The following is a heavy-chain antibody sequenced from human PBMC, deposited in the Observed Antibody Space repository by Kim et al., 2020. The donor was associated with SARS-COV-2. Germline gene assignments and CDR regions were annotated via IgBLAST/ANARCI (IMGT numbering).Heavy chain of an antibody. D-gene: IGHD2-15*01. CDR3: ARDQGGEDETYYYYGMDV. Sequence: SVKVSCKASGGTFSSYAISWVRQAPGQGLEWMGGIIPIFGTANYAQKFQGRVTITADKSTSTAYMELSSLRSEDTAVYYCARDQGGEDETYYYYGMDVWGQGTTVTVSS. CDR1: GGTFSSYA. J-gene: IGHJ6*02. CDR2: IIPIFGTA. V-gene: IGHV1-69*06.